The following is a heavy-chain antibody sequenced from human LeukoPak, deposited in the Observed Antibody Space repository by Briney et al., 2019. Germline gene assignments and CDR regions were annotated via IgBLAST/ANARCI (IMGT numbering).Heavy chain of an antibody. D-gene: IGHD3-10*01. CDR3: ARAPEADYYGSGSYGY. J-gene: IGHJ4*02. Sequence: ASVKVSCKASGYTFTSYDINWVRQATGQGLEWMGWMNPNSGNTGYAQKFQGRVTMTRNTSISTAYMELSSLRSEDTAVYYCARAPEADYYGSGSYGYWGQGTLVTVSS. V-gene: IGHV1-8*01. CDR1: GYTFTSYD. CDR2: MNPNSGNT.